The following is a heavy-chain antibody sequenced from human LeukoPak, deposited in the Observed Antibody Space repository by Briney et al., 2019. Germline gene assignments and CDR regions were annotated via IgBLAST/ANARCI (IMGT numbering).Heavy chain of an antibody. J-gene: IGHJ4*02. V-gene: IGHV3-30*02. CDR3: VPLKGDIAVVVY. CDR2: IRYDGSNK. Sequence: GGSLRLSCAASGFTFSSYGMHWVRQAPGKGLEWVTFIRYDGSNKYYADSVKGRFTISRDNSKNTLYLQMNSLRVEDTAVYYCVPLKGDIAVVVYWGQGTLVTVSS. D-gene: IGHD2-15*01. CDR1: GFTFSSYG.